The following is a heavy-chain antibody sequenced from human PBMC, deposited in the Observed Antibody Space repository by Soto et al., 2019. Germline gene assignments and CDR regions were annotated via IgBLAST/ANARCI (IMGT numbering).Heavy chain of an antibody. CDR3: ARHTAMEIHFDY. V-gene: IGHV4-39*01. D-gene: IGHD5-18*01. CDR1: GGSISSSSYY. J-gene: IGHJ4*02. CDR2: IYYSGST. Sequence: QLQLQESGPGLVKPSETLSLTCTVSGGSISSSSYYWGWIRQPPGKGLEWIGSIYYSGSTYYNPSLKSRVTISVDTSKNQFSLKLSSVTAADTAVYYCARHTAMEIHFDYWGQGTLVTVSS.